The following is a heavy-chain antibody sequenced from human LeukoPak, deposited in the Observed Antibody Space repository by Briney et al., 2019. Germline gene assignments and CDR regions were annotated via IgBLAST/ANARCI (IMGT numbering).Heavy chain of an antibody. CDR2: IYHGGST. V-gene: IGHV4-30-2*01. CDR3: ARDRGRWPHDAFDI. J-gene: IGHJ3*02. CDR1: GGSISSGGYY. D-gene: IGHD3-10*01. Sequence: SETLSLTCTVSGGSISSGGYYWSWIRQPPGKGLEWIGYIYHGGSTYYNPSLKSRVTISVDRSKNQFSLKLSSVTAADTAVYYCARDRGRWPHDAFDIWGHGTMVTVSS.